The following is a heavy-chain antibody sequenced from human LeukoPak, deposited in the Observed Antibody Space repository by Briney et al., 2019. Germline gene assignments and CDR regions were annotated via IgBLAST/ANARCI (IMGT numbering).Heavy chain of an antibody. D-gene: IGHD3-16*01. Sequence: SETLSLTCAVSGASISSSNWWSWVRQHPGKGLEWIGEIYHSGSTNYSPSLKSRVTISVDKSKNQFSLNLTSVTAADTAVYYCARETSQKGAHYMDVWGKGTTVTISS. CDR2: IYHSGST. CDR3: ARETSQKGAHYMDV. CDR1: GASISSSNW. J-gene: IGHJ6*03. V-gene: IGHV4-4*02.